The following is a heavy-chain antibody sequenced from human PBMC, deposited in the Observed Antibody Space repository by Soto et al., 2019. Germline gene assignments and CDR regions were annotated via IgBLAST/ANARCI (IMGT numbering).Heavy chain of an antibody. CDR3: AREETAWPLAYGLDV. V-gene: IGHV3-21*01. CDR1: GFTFSSYR. Sequence: PGGSLRLSCAASGFTFSSYRMHWVRQAPGKELEWVSSIGTRSDIYYADSVKGRFTISRDNAKNSLSLQMNSMTAEDTAVYYCAREETAWPLAYGLDVWGQGTTVTVSS. J-gene: IGHJ6*02. D-gene: IGHD2-21*02. CDR2: IGTRSDI.